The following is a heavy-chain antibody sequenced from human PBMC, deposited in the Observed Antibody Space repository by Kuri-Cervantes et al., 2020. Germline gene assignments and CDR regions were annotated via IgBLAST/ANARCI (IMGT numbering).Heavy chain of an antibody. J-gene: IGHJ4*02. CDR3: ARQEGVKVGAVDY. CDR2: INPNTGGT. Sequence: ASVKDSCKASGYTFTAYYMHWVRQAPGQGLEWVGWINPNTGGTKFSQKFQGWVTLTRDTSISTAYLDLRRLKSDDAAGDYCARQEGVKVGAVDYWGQGTLVTVSS. D-gene: IGHD1-26*01. V-gene: IGHV1-2*04. CDR1: GYTFTAYY.